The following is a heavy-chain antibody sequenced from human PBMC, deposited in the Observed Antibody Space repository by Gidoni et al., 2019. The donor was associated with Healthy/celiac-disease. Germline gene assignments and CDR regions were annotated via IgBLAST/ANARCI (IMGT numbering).Heavy chain of an antibody. CDR3: AHRVGRYCSGGSCYPFDY. J-gene: IGHJ4*02. CDR2: IYWNDDK. D-gene: IGHD2-15*01. CDR1: GFSLSTSGVG. Sequence: QITLKESGPTLVKPTQTLTLTCTFSGFSLSTSGVGVGWIRQPPGKALEWLALIYWNDDKRYSPSLKSRLTITKDTSKNQVVLTMTNMDPVDTATYYCAHRVGRYCSGGSCYPFDYWGQGTLVTVSS. V-gene: IGHV2-5*01.